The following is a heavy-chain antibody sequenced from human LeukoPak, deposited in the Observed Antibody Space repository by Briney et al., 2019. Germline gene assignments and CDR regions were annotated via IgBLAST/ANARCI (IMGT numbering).Heavy chain of an antibody. Sequence: GGSLRLSCAASGFTFNNAWMTWVRQAPGKGLEWVGRIKSLTAGGTTDYAAPVRGRFTISRDDSQNALYLQLNSLQTEDTAVYYCTTDASPYCTNGKCYTGGNFDYWGQGTLVTVSS. CDR2: IKSLTAGGTT. J-gene: IGHJ4*02. V-gene: IGHV3-15*01. CDR1: GFTFNNAW. CDR3: TTDASPYCTNGKCYTGGNFDY. D-gene: IGHD2-8*01.